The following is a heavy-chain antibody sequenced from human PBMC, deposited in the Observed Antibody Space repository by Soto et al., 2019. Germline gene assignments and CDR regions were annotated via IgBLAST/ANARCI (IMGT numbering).Heavy chain of an antibody. V-gene: IGHV4-34*01. CDR1: GGSFSGYY. J-gene: IGHJ6*02. CDR3: ARVPPLIRYFDSLRYGMDV. Sequence: QVQLQQWGAGLLKPSETLSLTCAVYGGSFSGYYWSWIRQPPGKGLEWIGEINHSGSTNYNASLKSRVTISVDTSKNQFSLKLSSVTAADTAVYYCARVPPLIRYFDSLRYGMDVWGQGTTVTVSS. D-gene: IGHD3-9*01. CDR2: INHSGST.